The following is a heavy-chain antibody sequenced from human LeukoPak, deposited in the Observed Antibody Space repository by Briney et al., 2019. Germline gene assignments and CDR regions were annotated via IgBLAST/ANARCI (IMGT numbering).Heavy chain of an antibody. CDR3: AKVVVVTTNWFDP. Sequence: GGSLRLSCAASGFTFSSYAMNWVRQAPGMGLEWVSSLSGSGGSSYYADSVKGRFTISRDNSKNTLYLQMNSLRAEDTAVYYCAKVVVVTTNWFDPWGQGTLVTVSS. J-gene: IGHJ5*02. V-gene: IGHV3-23*01. CDR2: LSGSGGSS. D-gene: IGHD3-22*01. CDR1: GFTFSSYA.